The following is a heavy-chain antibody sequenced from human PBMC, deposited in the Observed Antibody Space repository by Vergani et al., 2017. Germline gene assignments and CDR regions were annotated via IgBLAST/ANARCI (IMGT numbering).Heavy chain of an antibody. D-gene: IGHD3-16*01. CDR1: GGFMPGFY. J-gene: IGHJ3*02. CDR2: IHTNGVI. V-gene: IGHV4-4*08. Sequence: QVQLQESGPGVVKPSETLSLTCSVSGGFMPGFYWSWIRQSPGKRLEWIGRIHTNGVIHYNPSLNSRATISVDTSRNQISLKLTSVTATDTAIYFCARGNPYVDFDIWGQGTMITVSS. CDR3: ARGNPYVDFDI.